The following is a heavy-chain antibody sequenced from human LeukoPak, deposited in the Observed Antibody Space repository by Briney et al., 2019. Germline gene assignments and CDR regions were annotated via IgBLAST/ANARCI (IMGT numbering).Heavy chain of an antibody. V-gene: IGHV4-39*01. D-gene: IGHD3-10*01. Sequence: SETLSLTCSVSGASVTSGGFYWSWLRQPPGKGPEWIETVYYTGSTYYNPSLKSRVTISIDTSKNQFSLRLTSVTATDTAIYHCARHSGSGSLSRPFDPWGQGTLVTVSS. J-gene: IGHJ5*02. CDR3: ARHSGSGSLSRPFDP. CDR1: GASVTSGGFY. CDR2: VYYTGST.